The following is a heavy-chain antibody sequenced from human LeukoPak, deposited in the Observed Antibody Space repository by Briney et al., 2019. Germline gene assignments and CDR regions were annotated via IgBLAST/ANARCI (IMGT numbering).Heavy chain of an antibody. CDR1: GFTFSSYA. D-gene: IGHD6-13*01. CDR3: AKDRAQQLVLDF. J-gene: IGHJ4*02. CDR2: IIGSGSST. Sequence: GGSLRLSCAASGFTFSSYAMSWVRQAPGKGLEWVSAIIGSGSSTYYADSVKGRFTISRDNSKNTLFLRMNSLRAEDTAVYYCAKDRAQQLVLDFWGQGTLVTVSS. V-gene: IGHV3-23*01.